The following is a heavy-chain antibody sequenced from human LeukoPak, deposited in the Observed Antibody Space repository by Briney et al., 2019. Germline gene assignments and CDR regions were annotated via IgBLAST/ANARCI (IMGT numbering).Heavy chain of an antibody. Sequence: SETLSLTCTVSGGSISGYYWSWIRQPPGKGLEWIGYIYYSGSTNYNPPLKSRVTMSVDTSKNQFSLKLSSVTAADTAVYYCARHLVGATGTGPFDYWGQGTLVTVSS. V-gene: IGHV4-59*08. D-gene: IGHD1-26*01. CDR2: IYYSGST. J-gene: IGHJ4*02. CDR3: ARHLVGATGTGPFDY. CDR1: GGSISGYY.